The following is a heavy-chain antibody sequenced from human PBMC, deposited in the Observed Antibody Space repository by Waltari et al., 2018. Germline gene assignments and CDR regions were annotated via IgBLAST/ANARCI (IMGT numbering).Heavy chain of an antibody. J-gene: IGHJ3*02. CDR1: GGSISSHY. CDR2: IYYSGST. D-gene: IGHD1-26*01. V-gene: IGHV4-59*11. CDR3: ARDLESGSYYRAFDI. Sequence: QVQLQASGPGLVKPSETLSLTCTVSGGSISSHYWSWIRQPPGKGLEWIGYIYYSGSTNYKPSLKTRVTISVDTSKKQLSLKLSSVTAAETAVYYCARDLESGSYYRAFDIWGQGTMVTVSS.